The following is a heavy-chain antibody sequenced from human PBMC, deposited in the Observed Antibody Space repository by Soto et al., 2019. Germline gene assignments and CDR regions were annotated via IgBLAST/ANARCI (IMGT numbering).Heavy chain of an antibody. J-gene: IGHJ4*02. D-gene: IGHD3-3*01. CDR1: GGSFSGYY. V-gene: IGHV4-34*01. CDR2: INYSGST. CDR3: ARFGVDNDY. Sequence: SETLSLTCAVYGGSFSGYYWSWIRQPPGKGLEWIGGINYSGSTNYNPSLKSRVTISVDTSKNQFSLKLSSVTAADTAVYYCARFGVDNDYWGQGTLVTVSS.